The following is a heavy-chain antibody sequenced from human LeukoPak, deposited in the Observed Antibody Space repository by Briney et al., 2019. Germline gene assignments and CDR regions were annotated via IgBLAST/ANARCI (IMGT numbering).Heavy chain of an antibody. V-gene: IGHV1-8*01. CDR1: GYTFTSYD. Sequence: GASVTVSCKASGYTFTSYDINWVRQATGQGLEWMGWMNPNSDSTAYAQKFQGRVTMTRNTSISTAYMELSSLRSEDTAMYYCVTVAPDYWGQGTLVTVSS. CDR3: VTVAPDY. CDR2: MNPNSDST. J-gene: IGHJ4*02.